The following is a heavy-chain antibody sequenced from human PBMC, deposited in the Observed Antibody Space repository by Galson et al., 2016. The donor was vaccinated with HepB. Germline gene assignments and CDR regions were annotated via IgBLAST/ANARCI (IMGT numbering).Heavy chain of an antibody. CDR2: IFPDDSDT. CDR3: ARRGSNNGLDY. D-gene: IGHD2-8*01. V-gene: IGHV5-51*01. CDR1: GYDFASLW. Sequence: QSGAEVKEPGESLRISCETSGYDFASLWIAWVRQKPGKGLEWMGMIFPDDSDTKYNPPFQGLAIISADKSINTTFPQWSSLKASDTAMYYCARRGSNNGLDYWGQGTPVSVS. J-gene: IGHJ4*01.